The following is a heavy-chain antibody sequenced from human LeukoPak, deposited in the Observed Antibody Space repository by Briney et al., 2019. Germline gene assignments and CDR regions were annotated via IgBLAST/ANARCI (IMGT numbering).Heavy chain of an antibody. CDR3: ARDRAVGATIWFDP. V-gene: IGHV3-21*01. D-gene: IGHD1-26*01. J-gene: IGHJ5*02. Sequence: PGGSLRLSCAASGFTFSTYGMHWVRQAPGKGLEWVSSISSSSSYIYYADSVKGRFTISRDNAKNSLYLQMNSLRAEDTAVYYRARDRAVGATIWFDPWGQGTLVTVSS. CDR1: GFTFSTYG. CDR2: ISSSSSYI.